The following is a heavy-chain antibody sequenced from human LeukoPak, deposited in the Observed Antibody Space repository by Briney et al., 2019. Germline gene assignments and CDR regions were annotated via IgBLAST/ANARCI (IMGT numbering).Heavy chain of an antibody. Sequence: SETLSLTCTVSGGSISRSSYYWGWIRQPPGKGLEWVGSIYYSGNTDYNPSLESRVTISVDTSKNQLSVKLSSVTAADTAVYYCARQSGRICYGCKGDGFDYWGQGTLVTVSS. V-gene: IGHV4-39*01. CDR3: ARQSGRICYGCKGDGFDY. J-gene: IGHJ4*02. D-gene: IGHD2-15*01. CDR2: IYYSGNT. CDR1: GGSISRSSYY.